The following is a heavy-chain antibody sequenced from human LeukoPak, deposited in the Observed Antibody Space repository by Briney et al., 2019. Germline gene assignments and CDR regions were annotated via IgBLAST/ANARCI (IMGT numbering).Heavy chain of an antibody. CDR2: ISYDGSNK. Sequence: GRSLRLSCAASGFTFSSYAMHWVRQAPGKGLEWVAVISYDGSNKYYADSVKGRFTISRDNSKNTLYLQMNSLRAEDTAVCYCARELCSSTSCYGRYYGMDVWGQGTTVTVSS. CDR1: GFTFSSYA. CDR3: ARELCSSTSCYGRYYGMDV. V-gene: IGHV3-30-3*01. D-gene: IGHD2-2*01. J-gene: IGHJ6*02.